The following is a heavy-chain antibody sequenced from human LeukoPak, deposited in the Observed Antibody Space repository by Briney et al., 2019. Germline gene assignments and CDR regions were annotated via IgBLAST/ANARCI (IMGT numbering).Heavy chain of an antibody. V-gene: IGHV1-18*01. Sequence: ASVKVCCTASGYTFTTYSISWVRQAPGQGLEWMGWISAYNGNTNYAQKLQGRVTMTTDTSTSTAYMELRSLRSDDTAVYYCARAAHYYSYMDVWGKGTTVTVSS. CDR3: ARAAHYYSYMDV. CDR2: ISAYNGNT. CDR1: GYTFTTYS. J-gene: IGHJ6*03. D-gene: IGHD6-6*01.